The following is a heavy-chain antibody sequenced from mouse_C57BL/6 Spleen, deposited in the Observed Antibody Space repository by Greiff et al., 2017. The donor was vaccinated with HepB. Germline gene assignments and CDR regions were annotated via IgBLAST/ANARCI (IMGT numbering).Heavy chain of an antibody. J-gene: IGHJ4*01. V-gene: IGHV5-17*01. CDR3: ARPSTMITTKGAMDY. CDR1: GFTFSDYG. Sequence: EVKLVESGGGLVKPGGSLKLSCAASGFTFSDYGMHWVRQAPEKGLEWVAYISSGSSTIYYADTVKGRFTISRDNAKNTLFLQMTSLRSEDTAMYYCARPSTMITTKGAMDYWGQGTSVTVSS. D-gene: IGHD2-4*01. CDR2: ISSGSSTI.